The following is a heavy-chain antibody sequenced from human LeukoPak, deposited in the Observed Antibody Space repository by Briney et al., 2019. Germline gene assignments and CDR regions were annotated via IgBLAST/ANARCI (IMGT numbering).Heavy chain of an antibody. CDR1: GFTFDDYA. CDR2: ITWHSGSM. Sequence: PGGSLRLSCAASGFTFDDYAMHWVRQDPGKGLEWVSGITWHSGSMDYTDSVKGRFTISRDNTKNSLYLQMNSLRAEDTAMYYCVRVWGHSGYDYFPFDYWGQGTLVTVSS. D-gene: IGHD5-12*01. CDR3: VRVWGHSGYDYFPFDY. J-gene: IGHJ4*02. V-gene: IGHV3-9*01.